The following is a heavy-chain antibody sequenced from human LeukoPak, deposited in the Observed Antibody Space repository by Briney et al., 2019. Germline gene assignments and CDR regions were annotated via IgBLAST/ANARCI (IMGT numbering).Heavy chain of an antibody. CDR2: FYYSGST. V-gene: IGHV4-59*01. Sequence: SETLSLTCTVSGDSISIYYWSWIRQPPGKGLEWIGYFYYSGSTNYNPSLKSRITMSVDTSKNQISLKLRSVTAADTAVYFCAREQGGPFDNWGQGTLVTVSS. J-gene: IGHJ4*02. D-gene: IGHD6-25*01. CDR1: GDSISIYY. CDR3: AREQGGPFDN.